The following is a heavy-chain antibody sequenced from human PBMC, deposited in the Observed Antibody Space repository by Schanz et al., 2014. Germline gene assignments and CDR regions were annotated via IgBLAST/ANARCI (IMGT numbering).Heavy chain of an antibody. Sequence: EVQLLESGGGLVQPGGSLRLSCAASGFTVSKNYMSWVRQAPGKGLEWVSGMSGSGSTADYADSVKGRFTISRDNSRKTLYLQMNSLRADDTAVYYCAKDLYNYGIFDSWGQGTLVTVSS. CDR2: MSGSGSTA. D-gene: IGHD3-16*01. CDR1: GFTVSKNY. V-gene: IGHV3-23*01. CDR3: AKDLYNYGIFDS. J-gene: IGHJ5*01.